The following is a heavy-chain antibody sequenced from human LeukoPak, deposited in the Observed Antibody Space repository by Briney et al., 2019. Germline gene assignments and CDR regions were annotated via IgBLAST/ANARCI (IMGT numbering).Heavy chain of an antibody. CDR1: GGSINTYY. D-gene: IGHD3-16*01. J-gene: IGHJ6*03. CDR3: ARGAPSLYYYYMDI. CDR2: VYTSGST. V-gene: IGHV4-4*09. Sequence: SETLSLTCTISGGSINTYYWNWIRQPPGGGLEWIGYVYTSGSTNFNPALKSRVTISLDTSKNQSSLKLTSVTAADTAVYYCARGAPSLYYYYMDIWGKGTSVTVSS.